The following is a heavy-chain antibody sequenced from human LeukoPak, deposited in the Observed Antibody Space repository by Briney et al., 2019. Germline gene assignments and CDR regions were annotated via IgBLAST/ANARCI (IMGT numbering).Heavy chain of an antibody. J-gene: IGHJ3*02. CDR1: GGSFSGYY. CDR2: INHSGST. CDR3: ARGLSYYDFWSGYCIGVAFDI. V-gene: IGHV4-34*01. Sequence: SETLSLTCAVYGGSFSGYYWSWIRQPPGKGLEWIGEINHSGSTNYNPSLKSRVTISVDTSKNQFSLKLSSVTAADTAVYYCARGLSYYDFWSGYCIGVAFDIWGQGTMVTVSS. D-gene: IGHD3-3*01.